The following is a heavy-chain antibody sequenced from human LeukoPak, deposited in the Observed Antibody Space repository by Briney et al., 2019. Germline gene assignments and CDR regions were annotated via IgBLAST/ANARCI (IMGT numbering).Heavy chain of an antibody. V-gene: IGHV1-69*04. CDR1: GGTFSSYA. D-gene: IGHD6-19*01. J-gene: IGHJ4*02. CDR2: IIPILGIA. Sequence: VASVKVSCKASGGTFSSYAISWVRQAPGQGLEWMGRIIPILGIANYAQKFQGRVTITADKSTSTAYMELSSLRSEDTAVYYCASVLGGQWLVYWGQGTLVTVSS. CDR3: ASVLGGQWLVY.